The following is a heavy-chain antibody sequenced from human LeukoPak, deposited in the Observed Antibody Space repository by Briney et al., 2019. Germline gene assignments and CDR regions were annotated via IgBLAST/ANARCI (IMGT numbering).Heavy chain of an antibody. D-gene: IGHD3-3*01. CDR2: IYTSGNT. V-gene: IGHV4-4*07. Sequence: SETLSLTCTVSGGSISSYYWSWIRQPAGKGLEWIGRIYTSGNTNNNPSLKSRVTMSVDTSKNQFSLKLSSVTAADTAVYYCAREGRDDVWSGYVDCWGQGTLVTVSS. J-gene: IGHJ4*02. CDR3: AREGRDDVWSGYVDC. CDR1: GGSISSYY.